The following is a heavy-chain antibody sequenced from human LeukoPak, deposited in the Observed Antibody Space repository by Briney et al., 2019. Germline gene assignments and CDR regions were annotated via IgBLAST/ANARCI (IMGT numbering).Heavy chain of an antibody. Sequence: SDTLSLTCTVSGGSISGYYWTWIRQPPGQGLEWIAYIHSNGYTNYRPSHRSRVTISVDPSKNQFSLTVTPAAAADTAIYYCAQRQGPMSGTYDYFDPWGQGALVTVSS. V-gene: IGHV4-4*09. CDR1: GGSISGYY. CDR3: AQRQGPMSGTYDYFDP. D-gene: IGHD1-26*01. J-gene: IGHJ5*02. CDR2: IHSNGYT.